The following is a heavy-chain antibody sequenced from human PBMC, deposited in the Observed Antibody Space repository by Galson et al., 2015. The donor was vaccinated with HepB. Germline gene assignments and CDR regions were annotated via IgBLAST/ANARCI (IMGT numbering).Heavy chain of an antibody. CDR1: GFIFSSYG. V-gene: IGHV3-30*18. Sequence: SLRLSCAASGFIFSSYGMHWVRQAPGKGLEWVAVISYDGSNKYYADSVKGRFTISRDNSKNTLYLQMNSLRDEDTAVYYCAKLGSGRIAAAGTPMDVWGKGTTVTVSS. CDR2: ISYDGSNK. D-gene: IGHD6-13*01. CDR3: AKLGSGRIAAAGTPMDV. J-gene: IGHJ6*03.